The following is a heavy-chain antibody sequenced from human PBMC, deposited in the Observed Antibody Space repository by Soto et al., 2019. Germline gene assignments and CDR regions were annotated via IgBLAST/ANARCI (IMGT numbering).Heavy chain of an antibody. V-gene: IGHV1-8*01. J-gene: IGHJ5*02. CDR3: ARGDGSGSYYKVRFDP. CDR1: GYTFTSYD. D-gene: IGHD3-10*01. Sequence: ASVRGSCKTSGYTFTSYDVNWVLQANGQGLEWMGWMNPNSGNTGYAQKFQGRVTMTRNTSISTAYMELSSLRSEDTAVYYCARGDGSGSYYKVRFDPWGQGTLVTVSS. CDR2: MNPNSGNT.